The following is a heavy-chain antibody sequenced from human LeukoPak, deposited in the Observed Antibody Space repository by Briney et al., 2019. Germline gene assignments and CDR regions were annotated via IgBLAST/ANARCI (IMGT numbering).Heavy chain of an antibody. CDR2: IYYSGST. CDR1: GGSISSHY. CDR3: ARGTDDYESYNWFDP. D-gene: IGHD4-17*01. V-gene: IGHV4-59*11. Sequence: PSETLSLTCTVSGGSISSHYWSWVRQPPGKGLEGIGYIYYSGSTNYNPSLKSRGTISVETCKNQCSLKRSSVTAADTAVYYCARGTDDYESYNWFDPWGQGTLVTVSS. J-gene: IGHJ5*02.